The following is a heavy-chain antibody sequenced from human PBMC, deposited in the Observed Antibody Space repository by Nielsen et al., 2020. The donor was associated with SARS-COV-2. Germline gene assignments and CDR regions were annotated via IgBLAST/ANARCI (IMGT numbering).Heavy chain of an antibody. CDR1: GFTFSSHW. D-gene: IGHD2-2*01. J-gene: IGHJ4*02. V-gene: IGHV3-7*01. Sequence: GGSLRLSCAASGFTFSSHWMSWVRQAPGKGLEWVANIKQDGSEKYYMDSVKGRFTISRDNAKNSLYLQINSLRAEDTAVYYCGRGCSTSYCYFYWGQGTLVTVSS. CDR2: IKQDGSEK. CDR3: GRGCSTSYCYFY.